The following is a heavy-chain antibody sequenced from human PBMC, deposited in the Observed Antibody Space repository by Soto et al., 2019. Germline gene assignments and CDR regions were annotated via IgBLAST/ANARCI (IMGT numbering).Heavy chain of an antibody. CDR2: IYDSESA. CDR3: ARASSSSSAADY. Sequence: QVQLQESGPGLVKASQTLSLICSVSGESISSGGYYWSWIRHHPGKGLEWLGYIYDSESAYYNPSVKSRVTISMDTSKNHFAMKLSSVTAADTAVYYCARASSSSSAADYWGQGTLITVSS. CDR1: GESISSGGYY. J-gene: IGHJ4*02. V-gene: IGHV4-31*03. D-gene: IGHD6-6*01.